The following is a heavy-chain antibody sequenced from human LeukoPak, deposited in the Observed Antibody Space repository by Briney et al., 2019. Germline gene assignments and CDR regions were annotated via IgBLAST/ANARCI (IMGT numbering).Heavy chain of an antibody. D-gene: IGHD2-15*01. CDR3: ARDATRGGDFDS. J-gene: IGHJ4*02. CDR2: INEDGSTT. Sequence: WGALRLSFAASGFTFRSYWMGWVRQTPGKGLELLANINEDGSTTYYVDSVKGRFTIYRNNADNSLYLQMNSLRAEDTAVYYCARDATRGGDFDSWGQGTLVTVSS. CDR1: GFTFRSYW. V-gene: IGHV3-7*01.